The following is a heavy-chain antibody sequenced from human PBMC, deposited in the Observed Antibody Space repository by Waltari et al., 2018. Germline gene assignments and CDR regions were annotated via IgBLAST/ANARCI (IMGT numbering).Heavy chain of an antibody. CDR3: AVNRDSSGYYLPPFDY. V-gene: IGHV1-8*01. CDR2: MNPNSGNT. D-gene: IGHD3-22*01. CDR1: GYTFTSYD. Sequence: QVQLVQSGAEVKKPGASVKVSCKASGYTFTSYDINWVRQATGQGLEWMGWMNPNSGNTGYAQKFQGRVTMTRNTSISTAYMELSSLRSEDTAVYYCAVNRDSSGYYLPPFDYWGQGTLVTVSS. J-gene: IGHJ4*02.